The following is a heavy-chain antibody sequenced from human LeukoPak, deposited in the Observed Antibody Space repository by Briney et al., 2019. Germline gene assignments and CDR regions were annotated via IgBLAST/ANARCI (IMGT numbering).Heavy chain of an antibody. J-gene: IGHJ5*02. V-gene: IGHV1-69*13. CDR3: ARDSSGWYNWFDP. CDR1: GGTFSSYA. D-gene: IGHD6-19*01. Sequence: ASVKVSCKASGGTFSSYAISWVRQAPGQGLEWMGGIIPIFGTANYAQKFQGRVTITADESASTAYMELSSLRSEDTAVYYCARDSSGWYNWFDPWGQGTLVTVSS. CDR2: IIPIFGTA.